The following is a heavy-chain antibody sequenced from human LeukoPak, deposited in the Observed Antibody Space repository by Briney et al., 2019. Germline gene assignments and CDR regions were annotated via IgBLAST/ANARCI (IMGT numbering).Heavy chain of an antibody. CDR3: ARGKSGYTFGPLDS. Sequence: GRSLRLSCAASGFTFSSYAMHWVRQAPGKGLEWVAVISYDGSNKYYADSVKGRFTISRDNSKNTLYLQMNSLRAEDTAVYFCARGKSGYTFGPLDSWGQGTLVTVSS. CDR1: GFTFSSYA. CDR2: ISYDGSNK. V-gene: IGHV3-30*14. J-gene: IGHJ4*02. D-gene: IGHD5-18*01.